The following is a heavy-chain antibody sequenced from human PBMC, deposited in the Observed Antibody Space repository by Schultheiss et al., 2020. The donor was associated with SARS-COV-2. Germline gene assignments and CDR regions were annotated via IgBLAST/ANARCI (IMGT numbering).Heavy chain of an antibody. CDR2: IYTSGST. J-gene: IGHJ5*02. Sequence: SETLSLTCTVSGGSISSGSYYWSWIRQPAGKGLEWIGRIYTSGSTNYNPSLKSRVTISVDTSKNQFSLKLSSVTAADTAVYYCARRGKRTIFGVVIRRDNWFDPWGQGTLVTVSS. D-gene: IGHD3-3*01. CDR3: ARRGKRTIFGVVIRRDNWFDP. V-gene: IGHV4-61*02. CDR1: GGSISSGSYY.